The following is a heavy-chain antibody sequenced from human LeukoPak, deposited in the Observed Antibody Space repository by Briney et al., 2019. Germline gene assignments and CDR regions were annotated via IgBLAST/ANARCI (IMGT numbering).Heavy chain of an antibody. CDR1: GGSISSGSYY. Sequence: SETLSLTCTVSGGSISSGSYYWSWIRQPAGKGLEWIGRIYTSGSTNYNPSLKSRVTISVDTSKNQFSLKLSSVTAADTAVYYCARVGTPVVVAATGYYFDYWGQGTLVTVSS. D-gene: IGHD2-15*01. CDR3: ARVGTPVVVAATGYYFDY. CDR2: IYTSGST. J-gene: IGHJ4*02. V-gene: IGHV4-61*02.